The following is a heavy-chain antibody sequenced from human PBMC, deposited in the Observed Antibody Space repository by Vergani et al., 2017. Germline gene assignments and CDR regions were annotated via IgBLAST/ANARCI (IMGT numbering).Heavy chain of an antibody. CDR2: IIPILGIA. D-gene: IGHD6-19*01. CDR3: ARSIVVGGTPTQIDY. CDR1: GGTFSSYT. V-gene: IGHV1-69*02. Sequence: QVQLVQSGAEVKKPGSSVKVSCKASGGTFSSYTISWVRQAPGQGLEWMGRIIPILGIANYAQKFQGRVTITADKSTSTAYMELSSLRSEDTAVYYCARSIVVGGTPTQIDYWGQGTLVTVSS. J-gene: IGHJ4*02.